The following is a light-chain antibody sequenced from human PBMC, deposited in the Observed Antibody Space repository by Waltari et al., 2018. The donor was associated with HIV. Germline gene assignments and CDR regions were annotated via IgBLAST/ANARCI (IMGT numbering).Light chain of an antibody. CDR2: KDN. Sequence: SYELTQPPSVSVSPGQTARITCSGDALPKQYAYWYQQKPCQAPLLVIYKDNERPSGIPERFSGSSSGTTVTLTISGVHTEDEADYYCQSADSTGSYPDVFGTGTKVTVL. V-gene: IGLV3-25*03. J-gene: IGLJ1*01. CDR1: ALPKQY. CDR3: QSADSTGSYPDV.